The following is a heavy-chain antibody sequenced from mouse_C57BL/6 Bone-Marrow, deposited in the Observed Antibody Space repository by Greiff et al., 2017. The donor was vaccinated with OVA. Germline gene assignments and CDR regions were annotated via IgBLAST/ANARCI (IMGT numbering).Heavy chain of an antibody. J-gene: IGHJ2*01. Sequence: EVQLQQSGPGLVKPSQSLSLTCSVTGYSITSGYYWNWIRQFPGNKLEWMSYISYDGSNNYNPSLKNRISITRDTSKNQFFLKLNSVTTEDTATYYCARGRQLRLDYWGQGTTLTVSS. CDR2: ISYDGSN. CDR1: GYSITSGYY. CDR3: ARGRQLRLDY. V-gene: IGHV3-6*01. D-gene: IGHD3-2*02.